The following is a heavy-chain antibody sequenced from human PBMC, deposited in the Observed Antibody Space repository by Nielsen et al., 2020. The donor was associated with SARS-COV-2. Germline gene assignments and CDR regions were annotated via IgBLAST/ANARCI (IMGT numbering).Heavy chain of an antibody. CDR3: ARLRLGELSDYYYYYGMDV. Sequence: GGSLRLSCAASGFTFSSYAMHWVRQAPGKGLEWVAVISYDGSNKYYADSVKGRFTISRDNSKNTLYLQMNSLRAEDTAVYYCARLRLGELSDYYYYYGMDVWGQGTTVTVSS. D-gene: IGHD3-16*02. V-gene: IGHV3-30*04. J-gene: IGHJ6*02. CDR1: GFTFSSYA. CDR2: ISYDGSNK.